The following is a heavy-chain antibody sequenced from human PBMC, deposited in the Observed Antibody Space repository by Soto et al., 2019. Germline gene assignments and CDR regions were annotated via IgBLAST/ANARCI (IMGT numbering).Heavy chain of an antibody. CDR2: IYYSGST. CDR1: GGSVSSGSYY. CDR3: ARDLGRGSYSDGMDV. V-gene: IGHV4-61*01. D-gene: IGHD3-16*01. J-gene: IGHJ6*02. Sequence: SETLSLTFTVSGGSVSSGSYYWSWIRQPPGKGLEWIGYIYYSGSTNYNPSLKSRVTISVDTSKNQFSLKLSSVTAADTAVYYCARDLGRGSYSDGMDVWGQGTTVTVSS.